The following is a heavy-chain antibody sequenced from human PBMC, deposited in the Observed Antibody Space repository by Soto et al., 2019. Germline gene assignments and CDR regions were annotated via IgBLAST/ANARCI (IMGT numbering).Heavy chain of an antibody. J-gene: IGHJ6*02. D-gene: IGHD3-22*01. V-gene: IGHV3-15*01. CDR2: IKSKTDGGTT. CDR3: TTPYYYDSSGYYFDYYYYGMDV. Sequence: GGSLRLSCAASGFTFSNAWMSWARQAPGKGLEWVGRIKSKTDGGTTDYAAPVKGRFTISRDDSKNTLYLQMNSLKTEDTAVYYCTTPYYYDSSGYYFDYYYYGMDVWGQGTTVTVSS. CDR1: GFTFSNAW.